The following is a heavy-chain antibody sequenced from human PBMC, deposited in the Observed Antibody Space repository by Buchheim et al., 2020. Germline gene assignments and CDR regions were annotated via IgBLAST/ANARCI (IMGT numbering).Heavy chain of an antibody. V-gene: IGHV3-48*03. Sequence: EVQLVESGGGLVQPGGSLRLSCAASGFTFSSYEMNWVRQAPGKGLEWVSYISSSATTIFYADSVEGRFTISRDSAKNSLYLQMNSLRAEDTAVYYCAKDPAVGATRGYFDYWGQGTL. D-gene: IGHD1-26*01. CDR2: ISSSATTI. J-gene: IGHJ4*02. CDR1: GFTFSSYE. CDR3: AKDPAVGATRGYFDY.